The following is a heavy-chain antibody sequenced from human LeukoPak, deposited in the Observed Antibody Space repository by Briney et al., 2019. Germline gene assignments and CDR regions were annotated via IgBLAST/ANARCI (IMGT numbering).Heavy chain of an antibody. J-gene: IGHJ6*03. D-gene: IGHD3-3*01. CDR1: GFTFDDYA. Sequence: GGSLRLSCAASGFTFDDYAMRWVRQAPGKGLEWVSLISWDGGSTYYADSVKGRFTISRDNSKNSLYLQMNSLRAEDTALYYCAKDGRPSNFWSPGGFYYYYYMDVWGKGTTVTVSS. CDR3: AKDGRPSNFWSPGGFYYYYYMDV. CDR2: ISWDGGST. V-gene: IGHV3-43D*04.